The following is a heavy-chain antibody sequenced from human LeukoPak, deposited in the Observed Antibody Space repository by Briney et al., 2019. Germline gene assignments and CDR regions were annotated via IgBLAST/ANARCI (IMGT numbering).Heavy chain of an antibody. CDR3: ARAIYGEDAFDI. V-gene: IGHV4-59*01. Sequence: SETLSLTCTVSGGSISSYYWSWIRQPPGKGLEWIGYIYYSGSTNYNTSLKSRVTISVDTSKNQFSLKLSSVTAADTGVYYCARAIYGEDAFDIWGQGTMVTVSS. CDR1: GGSISSYY. D-gene: IGHD3-10*02. CDR2: IYYSGST. J-gene: IGHJ3*02.